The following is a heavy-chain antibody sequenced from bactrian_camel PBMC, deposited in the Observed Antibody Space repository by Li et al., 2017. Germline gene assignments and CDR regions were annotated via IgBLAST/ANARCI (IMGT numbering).Heavy chain of an antibody. CDR1: GDTRSSYC. V-gene: IGHV3S40*01. Sequence: EVQLVESGGGSVQAGGSLRLSCAVSGDTRSSYCMGWFRQAPGKEREGVAAIDSGDNYVYADSVKGRFTISRDNAKDTLYLQMNSLKIEDTAVYYCALGSSRQATMTARGKGTQVTVS. J-gene: IGHJ4*01. CDR2: IDSGDNYV. D-gene: IGHD3*01.